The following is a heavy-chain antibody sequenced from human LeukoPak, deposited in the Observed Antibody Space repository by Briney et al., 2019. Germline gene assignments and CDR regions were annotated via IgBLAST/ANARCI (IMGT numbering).Heavy chain of an antibody. CDR3: ARVLSHGYSDF. V-gene: IGHV4-59*01. D-gene: IGHD5-18*01. CDR2: MYYTGST. Sequence: PSETLSLTSSVSVVPISSYWWSWIPHPPGKGLEWIGDMYYTGSTNYSPSLKSPGTISTDTSKNQFSLKLTSVPAADTAVYYCARVLSHGYSDFWGQGTLVTVSS. CDR1: VVPISSYW. J-gene: IGHJ4*02.